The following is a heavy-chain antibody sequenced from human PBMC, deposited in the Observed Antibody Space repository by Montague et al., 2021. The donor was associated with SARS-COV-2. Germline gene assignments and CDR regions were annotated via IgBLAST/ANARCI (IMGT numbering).Heavy chain of an antibody. CDR3: ARGQRQRFSVFGVLAGGPEHEKEAFDV. CDR1: GGSFNNYY. D-gene: IGHD3-3*01. CDR2: IDQGGAT. V-gene: IGHV4-34*01. Sequence: SETLSLTCAVYGGSFNNYYWTWIRQAPGKGLEWIGEIDQGGATNYSPSLRSRLTLSVDTSKNQFSLKLRSVTAADTAVYFCARGQRQRFSVFGVLAGGPEHEKEAFDVWGPGITVTAS. J-gene: IGHJ6*02.